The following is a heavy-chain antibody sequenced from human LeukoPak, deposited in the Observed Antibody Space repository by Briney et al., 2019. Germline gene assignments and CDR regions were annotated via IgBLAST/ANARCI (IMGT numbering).Heavy chain of an antibody. CDR3: ARVSSGYADAFDI. CDR1: GYTFTGDY. V-gene: IGHV1-46*01. CDR2: INPSGGST. J-gene: IGHJ3*02. D-gene: IGHD3-22*01. Sequence: GASVKVSCKASGYTFTGDYMHWVRQAPGQGLEWMGIINPSGGSTSYAQKFQGRVTMTRDTSTSTVYMELSSLRSEDTAVYYCARVSSGYADAFDIWGQGTMVTVSS.